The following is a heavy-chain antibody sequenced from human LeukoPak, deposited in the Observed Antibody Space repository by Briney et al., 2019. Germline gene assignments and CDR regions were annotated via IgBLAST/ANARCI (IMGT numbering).Heavy chain of an antibody. CDR1: GFTFRSYW. D-gene: IGHD3-10*01. CDR3: ARASEYGWLFDY. Sequence: GGSLRLSCAASGFTFRSYWMSWVRQAPGKGLEWVANIKQDGSEKYYVDSVKGRFTIPRDNAKKSLYLQMNSLRAEDTAVYYCARASEYGWLFDYWGQGTLVTVSS. CDR2: IKQDGSEK. J-gene: IGHJ4*02. V-gene: IGHV3-7*01.